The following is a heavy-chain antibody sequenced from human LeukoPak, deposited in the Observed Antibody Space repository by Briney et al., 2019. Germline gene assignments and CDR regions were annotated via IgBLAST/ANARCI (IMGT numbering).Heavy chain of an antibody. D-gene: IGHD2-21*01. CDR2: IFYSGRA. J-gene: IGHJ5*01. V-gene: IGHV4-39*07. CDR1: GDSISSSSHY. Sequence: PSETLSLTWSVSGDSISSSSHYWGWIRQPPGKGLEWIGRIFYSGRAYYTPSLKSRVTMSLDTSKNQFSLRLTSVTAADTAVYYCARQIAVVEPTDPNWFDSWGQGTLVIVSS. CDR3: ARQIAVVEPTDPNWFDS.